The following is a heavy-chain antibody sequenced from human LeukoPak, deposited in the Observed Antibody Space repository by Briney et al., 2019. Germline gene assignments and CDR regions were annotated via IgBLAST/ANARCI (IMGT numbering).Heavy chain of an antibody. CDR2: IYYSGST. V-gene: IGHV4-59*12. Sequence: SETLSLTCTVSGGSISSYYWSWIRQPPGKGLEWIGYIYYSGSTNYNPSLKSRVTISVDTSKNQFSLKLSSVTAADTAVYYCARLPTMVRGVIIPFDYWGQGTLVTVSS. CDR1: GGSISSYY. J-gene: IGHJ4*02. CDR3: ARLPTMVRGVIIPFDY. D-gene: IGHD3-10*01.